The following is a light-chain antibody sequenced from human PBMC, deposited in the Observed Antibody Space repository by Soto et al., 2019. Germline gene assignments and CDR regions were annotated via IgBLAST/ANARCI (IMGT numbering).Light chain of an antibody. CDR3: CSYAGSSTFPYL. CDR2: EVS. V-gene: IGLV2-23*02. J-gene: IGLJ1*01. CDR1: SSDVGSYNL. Sequence: QSALTQPASVSGSPGQSITISCTGTSSDVGSYNLVSWYQQHPGKAPKLMIYEVSKRPSGVSNRFSGSKSGNTASLTISGLQAEDEADYYCCSYAGSSTFPYLFGTGTKVTVL.